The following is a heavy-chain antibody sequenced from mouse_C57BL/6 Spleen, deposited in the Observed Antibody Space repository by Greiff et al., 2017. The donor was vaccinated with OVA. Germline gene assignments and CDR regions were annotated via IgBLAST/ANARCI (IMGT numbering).Heavy chain of an antibody. D-gene: IGHD2-3*01. CDR2: IHPNSGST. CDR3: APYDGYYGGYAMDY. J-gene: IGHJ4*01. Sequence: VQLQQPGAELVKPGASVKLSCKASGYTFTSYWMHWVKQRPGQGLEWIGMIHPNSGSTNYNEKFKSKATLTVDKSSSTAYMQLSSLTSEDSAVYYCAPYDGYYGGYAMDYWGQGTSVTVSS. CDR1: GYTFTSYW. V-gene: IGHV1-64*01.